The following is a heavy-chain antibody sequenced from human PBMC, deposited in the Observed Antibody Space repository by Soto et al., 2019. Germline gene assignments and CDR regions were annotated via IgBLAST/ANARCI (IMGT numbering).Heavy chain of an antibody. CDR2: VTGSGKNT. CDR3: AKESSLSTSWPLDS. J-gene: IGHJ4*02. V-gene: IGHV3-23*01. Sequence: EVQLLESGGGLTQPGGSLRLSCAASGFTFRNFAMAWVRQAPGKGLDWVSAVTGSGKNTYYADSVKGRFTISRDNSKNALALVLTSVRPEDTAIYYCAKESSLSTSWPLDSWGQGTLVTVSS. CDR1: GFTFRNFA. D-gene: IGHD2-15*01.